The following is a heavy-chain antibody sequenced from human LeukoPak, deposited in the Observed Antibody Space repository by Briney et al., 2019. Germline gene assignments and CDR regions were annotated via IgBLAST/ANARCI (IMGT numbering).Heavy chain of an antibody. CDR3: ARSDTMVRGVIDAFDI. D-gene: IGHD3-10*01. Sequence: ASVKVSCKASGYTFTSYGISWVRQAPGQGLEWMGWMNPNSGNTGYAQKFQGRVTMTRNTSISTAYMELSSLRSEDTAVYYCARSDTMVRGVIDAFDIWGQGTMVTVSS. CDR1: GYTFTSYG. CDR2: MNPNSGNT. J-gene: IGHJ3*02. V-gene: IGHV1-8*02.